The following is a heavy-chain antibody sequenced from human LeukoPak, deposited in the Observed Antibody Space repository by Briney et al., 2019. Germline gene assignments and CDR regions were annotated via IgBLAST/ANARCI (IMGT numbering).Heavy chain of an antibody. CDR3: ARDWDCSSTSCFMDV. D-gene: IGHD2-2*01. Sequence: ASVKVSCKASGYTFTSYGISWVRQAPGQGLEWMGWISAYNGNTTYAQKLQGRVTMTTDTSTSTAYMELRSLRSDDTAVYYCARDWDCSSTSCFMDVWGKGTTVTVSS. V-gene: IGHV1-18*01. CDR1: GYTFTSYG. J-gene: IGHJ6*03. CDR2: ISAYNGNT.